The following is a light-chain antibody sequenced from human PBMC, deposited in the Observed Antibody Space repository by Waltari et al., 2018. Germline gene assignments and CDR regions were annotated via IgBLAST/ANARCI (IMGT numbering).Light chain of an antibody. CDR1: QRVSNN. Sequence: EIAMTQSPATLSVSPGERANLSCRSSQRVSNNLVWYQQKPGQAPRLLIYEASTRATDIPARFSGSGSGTEFTLTISSLQSEDSAVYYCQQYNTWLRTFGQGTKVEI. J-gene: IGKJ1*01. V-gene: IGKV3-15*01. CDR2: EAS. CDR3: QQYNTWLRT.